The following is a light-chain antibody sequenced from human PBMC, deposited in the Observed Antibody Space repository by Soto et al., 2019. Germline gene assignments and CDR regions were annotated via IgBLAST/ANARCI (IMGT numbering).Light chain of an antibody. CDR3: QQCHSAPLT. J-gene: IGKJ4*01. CDR2: AAS. CDR1: QSISSH. Sequence: QMTQSPSSLFASVGDRVTITCRASQSISSHLHWYQQKVGQTTRLLIYAASTLQSEVPPRFSGSGSGTEFTLTISGLQREDFATYDCQQCHSAPLTFGGGTKIQI. V-gene: IGKV1-39*01.